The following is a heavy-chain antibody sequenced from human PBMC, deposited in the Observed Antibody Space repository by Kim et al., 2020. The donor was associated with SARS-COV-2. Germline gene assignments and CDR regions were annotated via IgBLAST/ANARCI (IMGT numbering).Heavy chain of an antibody. CDR3: ARAAGRATTA. Sequence: SETLSLTCAVSGGSISSSNWWSWVRQPPGKGLEWIGEIYHSGSTNYNPSLKSRVPISVDKSKNQFSLKLSSVTAADTAVYYCARAAGRATTAWGQGTLVTVSS. J-gene: IGHJ5*02. CDR2: IYHSGST. V-gene: IGHV4-4*02. D-gene: IGHD1-26*01. CDR1: GGSISSSNW.